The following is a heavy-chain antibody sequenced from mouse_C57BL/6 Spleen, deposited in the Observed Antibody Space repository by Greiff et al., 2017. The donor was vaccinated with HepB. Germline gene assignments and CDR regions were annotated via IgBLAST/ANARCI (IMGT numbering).Heavy chain of an antibody. J-gene: IGHJ2*01. CDR1: GYAFTSYG. V-gene: IGHV1-81*01. CDR2: IYPRSGNT. Sequence: QVQLQQSGAELARPGASVKLSCKASGYAFTSYGISWVKQRTGQGLEWIGEIYPRSGNTYYNEKFKGKATLTADKSSSTAYMELRSLTSEDSAVYFCATAAQALYWGQGTTLTVSS. CDR3: ATAAQALY. D-gene: IGHD3-2*02.